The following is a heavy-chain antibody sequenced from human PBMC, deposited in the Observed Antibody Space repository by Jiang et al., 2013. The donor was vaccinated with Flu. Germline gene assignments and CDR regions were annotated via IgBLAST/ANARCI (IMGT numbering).Heavy chain of an antibody. Sequence: SLRLSCAASGFTFSSYEMNWVRQAPGKGLEWVSYISSSGSTIYYADSVKGRFTISRDNAKNSLYLQMNSLRAEDTAVYYCARERYGNYFDYWGQGTLVTVSS. V-gene: IGHV3-48*03. J-gene: IGHJ4*02. CDR2: ISSSGSTI. CDR3: ARERYGNYFDY. CDR1: GFTFSSYE. D-gene: IGHD1-1*01.